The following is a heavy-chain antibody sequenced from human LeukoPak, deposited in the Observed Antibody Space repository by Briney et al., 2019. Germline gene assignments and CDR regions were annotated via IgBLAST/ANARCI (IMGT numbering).Heavy chain of an antibody. Sequence: ASVKVSCKASGYTFTGYYMHWVRQAPGQGLEWMGRINPNSGGTNYAQKFQGRVTMTRDTSISTAYMELSSLRSEDTAVYYCARNHLMYYYDSSGLGDWGQGTLVTVSS. V-gene: IGHV1-2*06. J-gene: IGHJ4*02. CDR2: INPNSGGT. CDR3: ARNHLMYYYDSSGLGD. CDR1: GYTFTGYY. D-gene: IGHD3-22*01.